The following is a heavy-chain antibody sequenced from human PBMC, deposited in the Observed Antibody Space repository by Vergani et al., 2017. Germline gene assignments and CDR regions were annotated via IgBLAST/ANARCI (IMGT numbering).Heavy chain of an antibody. CDR1: GYTFTAYY. D-gene: IGHD3-9*01. CDR3: AREPPLTGFFDY. J-gene: IGHJ4*02. Sequence: VQLVQSGAEVKKPGATMKISCKVSGYTFTAYYIHWVRQAPEQGLEWVGVISPDGFSTFYAQKFQGRVTVTRDTSTSTVYMELTSLRSDDTAVYYCAREPPLTGFFDYWGQGTLVAVSS. CDR2: ISPDGFST. V-gene: IGHV1-46*03.